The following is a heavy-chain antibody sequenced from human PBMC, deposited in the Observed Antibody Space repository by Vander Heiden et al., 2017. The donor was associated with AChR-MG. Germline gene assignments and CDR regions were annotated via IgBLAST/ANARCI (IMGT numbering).Heavy chain of an antibody. CDR1: GGPISSGGYS. CDR2: IYPSGRT. CDR3: AKEAGYQLLQGGWFDP. V-gene: IGHV4-30-2*01. Sequence: QLQLQESGPGLVKPSQTLSLPCAVSGGPISSGGYSWSWIRQPPGKGLEWIGYIYPSGRTYYNPALKSRVTISVDRSKNQCALKLSSVTAAETAVYYCAKEAGYQLLQGGWFDPWGDGTLVTVSS. J-gene: IGHJ5*02. D-gene: IGHD2-2*01.